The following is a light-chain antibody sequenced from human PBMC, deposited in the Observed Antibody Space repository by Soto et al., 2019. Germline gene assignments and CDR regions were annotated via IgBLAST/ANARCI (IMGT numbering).Light chain of an antibody. CDR1: QSVSNN. CDR3: QQYNNWPPWT. Sequence: EIVMTQSPATLSVSPGESATLSCRASQSVSNNLAWYQQKPGQAPRLLIYGASTRATGVPARFSGSGSGTDFTLTISSLQSEDFAVYYCQQYNNWPPWTFGQGTKVDIK. J-gene: IGKJ1*01. V-gene: IGKV3-15*01. CDR2: GAS.